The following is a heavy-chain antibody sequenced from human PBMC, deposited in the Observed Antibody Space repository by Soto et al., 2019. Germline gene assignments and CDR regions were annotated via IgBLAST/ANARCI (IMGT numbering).Heavy chain of an antibody. CDR3: ARVPDQVVAATSY. J-gene: IGHJ4*02. Sequence: GGSLRLSCAASGFTFSGYSMNWVRQAPGKGLEWVSSISSSSSYIYYADSVKGRFTISRDNAKNSLYLQMNSLTAEDTAVYYCARVPDQVVAATSYWGQGTLVTVSS. CDR1: GFTFSGYS. D-gene: IGHD2-15*01. CDR2: ISSSSSYI. V-gene: IGHV3-21*01.